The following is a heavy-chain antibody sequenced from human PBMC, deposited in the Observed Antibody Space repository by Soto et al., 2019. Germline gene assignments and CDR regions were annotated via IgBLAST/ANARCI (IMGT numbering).Heavy chain of an antibody. CDR3: ASLRDSSGYPIDY. V-gene: IGHV5-51*01. CDR2: IYPGDSDT. CDR1: GYSFTSYW. J-gene: IGHJ4*02. Sequence: GESLKDSCKGSGYSFTSYWIGWVRQMPGKGLEWMGIIYPGDSDTRYSPSFQGQVTISADKSIRTAYLQWSSLKASDTAMYYCASLRDSSGYPIDYWGQGTLVTVSS. D-gene: IGHD3-22*01.